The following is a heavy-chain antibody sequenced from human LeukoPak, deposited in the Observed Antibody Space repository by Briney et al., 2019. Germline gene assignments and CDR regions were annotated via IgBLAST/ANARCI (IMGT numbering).Heavy chain of an antibody. Sequence: AGGSLRLSCAASGFTFDDYDMSWVRQAPGKGLEWVSGINWNGGSTGYADSVKGRFTISRDNAKNSLYLQTNSLRAEDTALYYCARDIYYDSSGYLYWGQGTLVTVSS. J-gene: IGHJ4*02. CDR2: INWNGGST. CDR3: ARDIYYDSSGYLY. CDR1: GFTFDDYD. V-gene: IGHV3-20*04. D-gene: IGHD3-22*01.